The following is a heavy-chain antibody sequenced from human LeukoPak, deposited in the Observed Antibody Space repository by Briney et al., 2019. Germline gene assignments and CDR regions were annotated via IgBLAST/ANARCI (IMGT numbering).Heavy chain of an antibody. Sequence: PSETLSLTCTVSGVSISSGGYYWSWLRQHPGKGLEWIGYIYYSGSTYYNPSLKSRVTISVDTSKNQFSLKLSSVTAADTAVYYCARQSYYSIISPDYDAFDIWGQGTMVTVSS. CDR3: ARQSYYSIISPDYDAFDI. CDR2: IYYSGST. V-gene: IGHV4-31*03. CDR1: GVSISSGGYY. J-gene: IGHJ3*02. D-gene: IGHD3-10*01.